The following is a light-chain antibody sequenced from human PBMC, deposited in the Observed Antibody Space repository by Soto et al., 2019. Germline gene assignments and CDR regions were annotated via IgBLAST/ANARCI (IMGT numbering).Light chain of an antibody. Sequence: DIQMTHSPSTLSASVGARVTITCRASQSISSWLAWYQQKPGKAPKLLIYDASSLESGVPSRFSGSGSGTEFTLTISSLQPDDFATYYCQQYNSYSPEWVTFGPGTKVDIK. CDR3: QQYNSYSPEWVT. CDR1: QSISSW. J-gene: IGKJ3*01. V-gene: IGKV1-5*01. CDR2: DAS.